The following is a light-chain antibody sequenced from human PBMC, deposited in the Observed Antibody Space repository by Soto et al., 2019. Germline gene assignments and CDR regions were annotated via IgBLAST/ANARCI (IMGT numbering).Light chain of an antibody. V-gene: IGKV1-9*01. CDR1: QGISTY. J-gene: IGKJ1*01. Sequence: IQLTQSPSSLSAFVGDRVTITCRASQGISTYVAWYQQRPGNAPQLLIYAASTLQSGVPSRFSGSGSVTDFALNISSLQPEAFATYYCQQLNIYPWTFGQGTQVERK. CDR2: AAS. CDR3: QQLNIYPWT.